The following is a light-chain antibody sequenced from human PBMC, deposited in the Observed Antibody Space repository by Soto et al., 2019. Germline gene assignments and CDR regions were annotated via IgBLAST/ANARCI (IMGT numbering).Light chain of an antibody. J-gene: IGKJ2*01. Sequence: DIQMTQSPASLSASVGDRVTITCRTSQTISTYLNWYQQKPGKAPNLLISAASSLHSGVPSRFSGSGSGTDFTLTISSLQPEDFATYYCQQSYGTPHTFGQGTKVDIK. CDR1: QTISTY. V-gene: IGKV1-39*01. CDR2: AAS. CDR3: QQSYGTPHT.